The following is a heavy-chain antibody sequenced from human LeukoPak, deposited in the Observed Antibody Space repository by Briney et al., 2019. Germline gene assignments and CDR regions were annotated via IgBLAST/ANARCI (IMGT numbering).Heavy chain of an antibody. J-gene: IGHJ6*02. V-gene: IGHV3-30*18. CDR1: GFTFSGYG. CDR2: ISYDGSNK. CDR3: AKAAAMVIAHGLLYGMDV. D-gene: IGHD5-18*01. Sequence: PGGSLRLSCAASGFTFSGYGMHWVRQAPGKGLEWVAVISYDGSNKYYADSVKGRFTISRDNSKNTLYLQMNSLRAEDTAVYYCAKAAAMVIAHGLLYGMDVWGQGTTVTVSS.